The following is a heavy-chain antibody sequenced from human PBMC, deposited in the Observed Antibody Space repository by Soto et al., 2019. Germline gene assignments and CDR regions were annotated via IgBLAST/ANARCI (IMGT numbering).Heavy chain of an antibody. J-gene: IGHJ3*02. CDR3: AKDPYYYDSSGPVAFDI. V-gene: IGHV3-23*01. D-gene: IGHD3-22*01. CDR2: ISGSGGST. Sequence: GGSLRLSCAASGFTFSSYAMSWVRQAPGKGLEWVSAISGSGGSTYYADSVKGRFTISRDNSKNTLYLQMNSLRAEDTAVYYCAKDPYYYDSSGPVAFDIWGQGTVVTVSS. CDR1: GFTFSSYA.